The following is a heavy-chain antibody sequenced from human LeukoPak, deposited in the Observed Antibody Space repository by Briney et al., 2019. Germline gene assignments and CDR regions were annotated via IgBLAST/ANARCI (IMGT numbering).Heavy chain of an antibody. Sequence: GGSLRLSCAASGFTFSNYWMNWVRQAPGKGLEWVAGIGQDGTENYYVDSVKGRFTISRDNAKNSLYLQMNSLRVEDTAVYYCATGGGWYFAYWGQGALITASS. D-gene: IGHD6-19*01. CDR2: IGQDGTEN. J-gene: IGHJ4*02. V-gene: IGHV3-7*01. CDR3: ATGGGWYFAY. CDR1: GFTFSNYW.